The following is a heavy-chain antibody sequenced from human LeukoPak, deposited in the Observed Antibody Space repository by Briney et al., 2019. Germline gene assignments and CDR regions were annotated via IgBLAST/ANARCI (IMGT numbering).Heavy chain of an antibody. J-gene: IGHJ4*02. Sequence: GGSLRLSCAASGFTFSSYDMHWVRQAPGKGLEGVAVIWADGRNKYHADSVKGRFTISRDNSKNTLYLQMNTLRAEDTAVYYCARDRKVDYFDYWGQGTLVTVSS. CDR2: IWADGRNK. CDR3: ARDRKVDYFDY. V-gene: IGHV3-33*01. CDR1: GFTFSSYD.